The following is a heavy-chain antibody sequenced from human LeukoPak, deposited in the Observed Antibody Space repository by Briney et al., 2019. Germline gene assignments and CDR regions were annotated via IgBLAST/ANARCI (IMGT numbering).Heavy chain of an antibody. CDR3: AAIEQWLPDNWFDP. CDR1: GFTFSNHW. Sequence: GGSLRLSCAASGFTFSNHWMHWVRQAPGKGLEWVSAISGSGGSTYYADSVKGRFTISRDNSKNTLYLQMNSLRAEDTAVYYCAAIEQWLPDNWFDPWGQGTLVTVSS. V-gene: IGHV3-23*01. CDR2: ISGSGGST. J-gene: IGHJ5*02. D-gene: IGHD6-19*01.